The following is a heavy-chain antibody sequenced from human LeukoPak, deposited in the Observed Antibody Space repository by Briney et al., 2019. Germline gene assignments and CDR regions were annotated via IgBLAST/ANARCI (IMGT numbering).Heavy chain of an antibody. CDR1: GFTFDDYG. CDR2: INWNGGST. D-gene: IGHD3-3*01. CDR3: ARASHASGYYDFWSGYSPRYGMDV. Sequence: GGSLRLSCAASGFTFDDYGMSWVRQAPGKGLEWVSGINWNGGSTGYADSVKGRFTISRDNAKNSLYLQMNSLRAEDTALYHCARASHASGYYDFWSGYSPRYGMDVWGQGTTVTVSS. V-gene: IGHV3-20*01. J-gene: IGHJ6*02.